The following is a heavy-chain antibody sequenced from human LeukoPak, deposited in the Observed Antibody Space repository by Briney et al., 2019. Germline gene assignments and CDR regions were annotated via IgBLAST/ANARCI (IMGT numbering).Heavy chain of an antibody. CDR3: AKGSSSHQYSFDY. J-gene: IGHJ4*02. CDR2: INSDGSST. Sequence: GGSLRLSCAASGFTFSSYWMPWVRQVPGKGLVWVSRINSDGSSTSYADSVKGRFTISRDNAKNTLYVQMNSLRAEDTAVYYCAKGSSSHQYSFDYWGQGTLVTVSS. D-gene: IGHD6-13*01. CDR1: GFTFSSYW. V-gene: IGHV3-74*01.